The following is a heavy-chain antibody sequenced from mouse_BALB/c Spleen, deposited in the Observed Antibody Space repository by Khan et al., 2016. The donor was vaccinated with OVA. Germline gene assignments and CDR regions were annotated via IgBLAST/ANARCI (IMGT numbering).Heavy chain of an antibody. D-gene: IGHD2-3*01. J-gene: IGHJ3*01. Sequence: EVQLQESGAELVRPGALVKLSCKTSGFNIKDYYMYWVKQRPEQGLVWIGWIDPENGNTIYDPKFQGKASLTADTSSNTAYLQLSSLTSEDTAVNYVARNGYSPWFAYWGQGTLVAVSA. CDR1: GFNIKDYY. CDR3: ARNGYSPWFAY. V-gene: IGHV14-1*02. CDR2: IDPENGNT.